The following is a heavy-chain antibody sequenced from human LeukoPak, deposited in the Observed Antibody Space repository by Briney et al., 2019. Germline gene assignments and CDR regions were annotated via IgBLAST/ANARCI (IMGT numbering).Heavy chain of an antibody. Sequence: ASVKVSCKASGYTFTGYYMRWVRQAPGQGLEWMGRINPNSGGTNYAQKFQGRVTMTRDTSISTAYMELSRLRSDDTAVYYCARDYDFWSGHRWFDPWGQGTLVTVSS. J-gene: IGHJ5*02. CDR2: INPNSGGT. D-gene: IGHD3-3*01. CDR3: ARDYDFWSGHRWFDP. V-gene: IGHV1-2*06. CDR1: GYTFTGYY.